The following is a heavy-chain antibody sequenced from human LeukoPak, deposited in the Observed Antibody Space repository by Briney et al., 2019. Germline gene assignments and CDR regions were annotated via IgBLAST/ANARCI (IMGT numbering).Heavy chain of an antibody. CDR1: GGSISSGGYY. CDR3: AKDLWLAAAGKGNWFDP. D-gene: IGHD6-13*01. V-gene: IGHV3-23*01. J-gene: IGHJ5*02. CDR2: MSGSGGST. Sequence: ETLSLTCTVSGGSISSGGYYWSWIRQHPGKGLEWVSAMSGSGGSTYYADSVKDRFTISRDNSKNTLYLQMNSLRAEDTAVYYCAKDLWLAAAGKGNWFDPWGQGTLVIVSS.